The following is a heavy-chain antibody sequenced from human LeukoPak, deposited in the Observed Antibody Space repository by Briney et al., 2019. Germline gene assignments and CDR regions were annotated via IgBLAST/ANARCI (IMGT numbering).Heavy chain of an antibody. J-gene: IGHJ4*02. CDR2: TYYRSKWYS. D-gene: IGHD2-15*01. CDR1: GDSVSSNSVA. Sequence: SQTLSLTCAISGDSVSSNSVAWNWIRQSPSRGPEWLGRTYYRSKWYSDYAVSVKGRITINPDTSKNQFSLQLNSVTPEDTAVYYCARYCGGGSCPSYWGQGTLVTVSS. CDR3: ARYCGGGSCPSY. V-gene: IGHV6-1*01.